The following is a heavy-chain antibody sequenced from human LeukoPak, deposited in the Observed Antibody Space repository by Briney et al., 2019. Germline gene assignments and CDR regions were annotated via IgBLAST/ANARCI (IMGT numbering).Heavy chain of an antibody. D-gene: IGHD3-16*01. CDR3: TRRGSYYYMDV. CDR1: GFTFSGSA. CDR2: IRSKANSYAT. V-gene: IGHV3-73*01. Sequence: GGSLRLSCAASGFTFSGSAMHWVRQASGKGLEWVGRIRSKANSYATAYAASVKGRFTISRDDSKNTAYLQMNSLKTEDTAVYYCTRRGSYYYMDVWGKGTTVTVSS. J-gene: IGHJ6*03.